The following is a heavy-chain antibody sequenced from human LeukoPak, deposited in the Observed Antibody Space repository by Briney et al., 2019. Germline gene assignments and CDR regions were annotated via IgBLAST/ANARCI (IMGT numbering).Heavy chain of an antibody. CDR2: IGGSSSSL. D-gene: IGHD4-17*01. J-gene: IGHJ3*01. Sequence: GGSLRLSCAASGFTFSIYSMNWVRQAPGKGLEWVSSIGGSSSSLYYAESVKGRFTISRDNARNSLYLQMNSLRAEDTAVYYCAKEAGQDYGALDAFDVWGQGTMVTVSS. V-gene: IGHV3-21*01. CDR1: GFTFSIYS. CDR3: AKEAGQDYGALDAFDV.